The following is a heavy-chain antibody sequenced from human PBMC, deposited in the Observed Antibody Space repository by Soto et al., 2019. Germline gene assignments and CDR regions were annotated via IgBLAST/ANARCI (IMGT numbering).Heavy chain of an antibody. D-gene: IGHD3-22*01. CDR3: ARDYYYDSRSSSVNWFDP. J-gene: IGHJ5*02. Sequence: GGSLRLSCVASEFTFSKYWMHWVRQSPGKGLVWVSRINMDGTKTAYADSVKCRFTVSRDNANNTLYLQMNSLVVEDTAVYYCARDYYYDSRSSSVNWFDPWGQGTLVTVSS. CDR2: INMDGTKT. V-gene: IGHV3-74*01. CDR1: EFTFSKYW.